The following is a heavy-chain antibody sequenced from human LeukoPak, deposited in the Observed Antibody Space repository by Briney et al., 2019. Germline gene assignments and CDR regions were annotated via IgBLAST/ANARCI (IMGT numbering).Heavy chain of an antibody. CDR3: ARGRPDYGDHVVHIFDY. V-gene: IGHV3-30*04. CDR1: GFTFSSYA. Sequence: GRSLRLSCAASGFTFSSYAMHWVRQAPGKGLEWVAVISYDGSNKYYADSVKGRFTISRDNSKNTLYLQMNSLRAEDTAVYYCARGRPDYGDHVVHIFDYWGQGTLVTVSS. J-gene: IGHJ4*02. CDR2: ISYDGSNK. D-gene: IGHD4-17*01.